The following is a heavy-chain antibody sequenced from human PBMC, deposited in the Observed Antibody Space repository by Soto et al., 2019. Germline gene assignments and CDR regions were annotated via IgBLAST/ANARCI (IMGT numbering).Heavy chain of an antibody. V-gene: IGHV3-30-3*01. CDR3: AREKYYYGSGSYPSFDY. CDR2: ISYDGSNK. Sequence: GGSLRLSCAASGFTFSSYAMHWVRQAPGKGLEWVAVISYDGSNKYYADSVKGRFTISRDNSKNTLYLQMNSLRAEDTAVYYCAREKYYYGSGSYPSFDYWGQGTLVTVSS. CDR1: GFTFSSYA. J-gene: IGHJ4*02. D-gene: IGHD3-10*01.